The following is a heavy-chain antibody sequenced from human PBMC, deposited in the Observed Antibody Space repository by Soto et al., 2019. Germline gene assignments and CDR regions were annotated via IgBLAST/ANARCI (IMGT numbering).Heavy chain of an antibody. CDR3: AKDDSRVLVPDNWHEF. V-gene: IGHV3-23*01. Sequence: PGGSLRLSCAASGLTFSSNAMSWVRQAPGKGLEWVSTISDSGGSTYYADSVKGRFTISRDNSKTTLYLQMNSLRAEDTAVYYSAKDDSRVLVPDNWHEFWGPGTMVTVX. CDR1: GLTFSSNA. J-gene: IGHJ5*01. D-gene: IGHD2-15*01. CDR2: ISDSGGST.